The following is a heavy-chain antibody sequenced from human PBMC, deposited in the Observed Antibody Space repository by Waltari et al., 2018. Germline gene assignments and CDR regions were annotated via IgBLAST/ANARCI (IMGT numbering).Heavy chain of an antibody. CDR1: GFTFSRYW. V-gene: IGHV3-74*01. CDR2: INSDGSDT. J-gene: IGHJ6*02. D-gene: IGHD6-13*01. Sequence: EEQLVESGGGLIQPGESLRVSCAVSGFTFSRYWMNWVRQGPGKGLVWVARINSDGSDTSYADSVKGRFTIYRDNAKNTVYLQMKSLRVEDTAVYYCARMARKTYSSPVAGRDYYYGMDVWGLGTTVTVSS. CDR3: ARMARKTYSSPVAGRDYYYGMDV.